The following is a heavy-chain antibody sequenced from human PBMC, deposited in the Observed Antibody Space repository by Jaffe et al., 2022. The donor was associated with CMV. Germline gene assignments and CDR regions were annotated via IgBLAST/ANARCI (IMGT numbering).Heavy chain of an antibody. J-gene: IGHJ4*02. CDR3: ARGRRWGLVTYYFDS. D-gene: IGHD2-21*02. V-gene: IGHV4-34*01. CDR1: GGSFNDHY. Sequence: QVQLQQWGAGLLKPSETLSLTCAVYGGSFNDHYWTWIRQPPGKGLEWIGEISHSGSTNYNPSLKSRVAISADTSKSQFSLKLTPVTAADTAVYFCARGRRWGLVTYYFDSWGQGTLVTVSS. CDR2: ISHSGST.